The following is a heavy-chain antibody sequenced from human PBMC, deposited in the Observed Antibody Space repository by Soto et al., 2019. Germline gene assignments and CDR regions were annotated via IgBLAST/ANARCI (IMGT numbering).Heavy chain of an antibody. V-gene: IGHV3-48*01. D-gene: IGHD3-10*01. CDR3: ARDRGYLLSGSYGDV. J-gene: IGHJ6*04. CDR1: GFTFSTYG. Sequence: GGSLRLSCAASGFTFSTYGMTWVRQAPGKGLEWVSYISGSSSPIYHAASVKGRFTISRDNVKNSVYLQMNSLRVEDTAVYYCARDRGYLLSGSYGDVWGRGTTVTVSS. CDR2: ISGSSSPI.